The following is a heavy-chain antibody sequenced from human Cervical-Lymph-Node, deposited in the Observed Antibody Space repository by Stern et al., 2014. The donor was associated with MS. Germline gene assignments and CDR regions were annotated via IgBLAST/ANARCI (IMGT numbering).Heavy chain of an antibody. D-gene: IGHD6-19*01. CDR2: VIPIFGTA. CDR1: GGTFSSYA. Sequence: DQLVESGAEVKKPGSSVKVSCKASGGTFSSYAISWVRQAPGQGLEWMGGVIPIFGTANYAQKFQGRVTITADESTSTAYMELSSLRSEDTAVYYCARETYRSGWGLDAFDIWGQGTMVTVSS. CDR3: ARETYRSGWGLDAFDI. J-gene: IGHJ3*02. V-gene: IGHV1-69*01.